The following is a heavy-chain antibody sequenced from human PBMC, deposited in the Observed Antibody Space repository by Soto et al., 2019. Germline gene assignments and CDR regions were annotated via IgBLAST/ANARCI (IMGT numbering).Heavy chain of an antibody. Sequence: SENRCVRCRVSGGSMSSSSYYGGWVRQGPGKGLEWIGSIYDSGSTCYNPSRKSRLTISVDTSKNNFPLKLSSLTAADTPLYYCERPEVDSTYYYYRLDVWGQGTTGT. D-gene: IGHD4-4*01. J-gene: IGHJ6*02. CDR1: GGSMSSSSYY. CDR3: ERPEVDSTYYYYRLDV. V-gene: IGHV4-39*01. CDR2: IYDSGST.